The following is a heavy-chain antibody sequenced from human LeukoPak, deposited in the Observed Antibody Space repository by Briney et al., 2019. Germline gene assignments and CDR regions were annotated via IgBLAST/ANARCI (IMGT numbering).Heavy chain of an antibody. CDR2: INPSGGST. Sequence: ASVKVSCKASGYTFTSYYMHWVRQAPGQGLEWMGIINPSGGSTSYAQKFQGMVTMTRDTSTSTVYMELSSLRSEDTAVYYCARADLPPDLLYGSGLYYFDYWGQGTLVTVSS. V-gene: IGHV1-46*01. CDR1: GYTFTSYY. J-gene: IGHJ4*02. D-gene: IGHD3-10*01. CDR3: ARADLPPDLLYGSGLYYFDY.